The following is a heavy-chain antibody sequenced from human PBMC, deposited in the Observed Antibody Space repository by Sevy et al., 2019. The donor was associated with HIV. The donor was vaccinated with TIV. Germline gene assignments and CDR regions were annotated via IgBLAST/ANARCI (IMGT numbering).Heavy chain of an antibody. CDR1: GDNVSSKSAA. J-gene: IGHJ4*02. Sequence: SQTLSLTCAISGDNVSSKSAAWNWIRRSPSRGLEWLGRTYYRSKWSNDYAVSVKSRIAVNPDTSKNQFSLQLKSVTPEDSAVYYCVREGYDSSGYYRLDQWGQGTLVTVSS. V-gene: IGHV6-1*01. D-gene: IGHD3-22*01. CDR3: VREGYDSSGYYRLDQ. CDR2: TYYRSKWSN.